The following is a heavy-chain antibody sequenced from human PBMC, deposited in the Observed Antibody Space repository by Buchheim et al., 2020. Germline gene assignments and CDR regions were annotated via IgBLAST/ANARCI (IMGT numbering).Heavy chain of an antibody. Sequence: EVQLVQSGAEVKKPGESLKISWKGSGYSFTSYWIGWVRQMPGQGLEWMGLIYPADSDTRYSPSFQGQVTISVDKSISTAYLQWNSLKASDTAMYYCARGWIYYGSGSSRRGMDVWGQGTT. V-gene: IGHV5-51*01. CDR3: ARGWIYYGSGSSRRGMDV. J-gene: IGHJ6*02. CDR2: IYPADSDT. D-gene: IGHD3-10*01. CDR1: GYSFTSYW.